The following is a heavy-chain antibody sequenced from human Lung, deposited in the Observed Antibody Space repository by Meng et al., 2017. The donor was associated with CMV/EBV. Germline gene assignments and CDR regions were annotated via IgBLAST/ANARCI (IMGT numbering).Heavy chain of an antibody. D-gene: IGHD6-19*01. J-gene: IGHJ4*02. V-gene: IGHV4-59*01. CDR2: VYYSGGT. CDR1: GGSIGSYY. Sequence: SETLSLXCTVSGGSIGSYYWSWIRQAPGKGLEWIGLVYYSGGTDYNPSVKSRVTISIDTSKSQFSLKVRSVTAADTAVYYCARGSGQWLPDYEFWGQGSWVTVSS. CDR3: ARGSGQWLPDYEF.